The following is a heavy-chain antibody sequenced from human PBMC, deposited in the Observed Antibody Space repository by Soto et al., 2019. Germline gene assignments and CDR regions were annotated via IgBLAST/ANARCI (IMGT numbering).Heavy chain of an antibody. V-gene: IGHV1-69*13. CDR3: ARLLAEYSASVGP. Sequence: SVKVSCKASGGTFSSYAISWVRQAPGQGLEWMGGIIPIFGTANYAQKFQGRVTITADESTSRAYLQWSSLEASDTAIYYCARLLAEYSASVGPWGQGTLVTVSS. J-gene: IGHJ5*02. CDR1: GGTFSSYA. D-gene: IGHD6-6*01. CDR2: IIPIFGTA.